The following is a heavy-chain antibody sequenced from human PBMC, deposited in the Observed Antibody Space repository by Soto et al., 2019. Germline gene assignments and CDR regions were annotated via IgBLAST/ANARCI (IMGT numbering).Heavy chain of an antibody. CDR2: ISYDGSNK. J-gene: IGHJ4*02. V-gene: IGHV3-30-3*01. D-gene: IGHD6-6*01. CDR3: AREGQLQYYFDY. Sequence: GGALRLSCAAPGFTFSSYAMHWGRQAPGKGLEWVAVISYDGSNKYYADSVKGRFTISRDNSKNTLYLQMNSLRAEDTAVYYCAREGQLQYYFDYWGQGTLVTVSS. CDR1: GFTFSSYA.